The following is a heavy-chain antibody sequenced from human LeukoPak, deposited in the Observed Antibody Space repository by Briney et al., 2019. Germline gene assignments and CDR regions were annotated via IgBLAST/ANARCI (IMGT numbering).Heavy chain of an antibody. CDR1: GYTFTDYY. CDR3: ATERLIVGTTHDAFDI. J-gene: IGHJ3*02. Sequence: ATVKISCKASGYTFTDYYIHWVQQAPGKGLEWMGRVDPEDGETVYAEKFQGRVTMTADTSTDTAYMGLRSPRSDDTAVYYCATERLIVGTTHDAFDIWGQGTMVTVS. D-gene: IGHD1-26*01. V-gene: IGHV1-69-2*01. CDR2: VDPEDGET.